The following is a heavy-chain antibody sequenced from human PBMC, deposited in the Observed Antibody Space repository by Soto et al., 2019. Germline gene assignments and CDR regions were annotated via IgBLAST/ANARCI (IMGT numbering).Heavy chain of an antibody. D-gene: IGHD2-15*01. CDR3: VRTSLVVAVATREDF. CDR1: GFTFSNYW. CDR2: IDSDGSRI. Sequence: EVQLVESGGGLVQPGESLRLSCAASGFTFSNYWMHWVRQAPGKGLVWVSRIDSDGSRITYADFVKGRFTIYRHNAKNTVYLHMNSLTAEDTAVYYCVRTSLVVAVATREDFWGQGTLVTVSS. J-gene: IGHJ4*02. V-gene: IGHV3-74*01.